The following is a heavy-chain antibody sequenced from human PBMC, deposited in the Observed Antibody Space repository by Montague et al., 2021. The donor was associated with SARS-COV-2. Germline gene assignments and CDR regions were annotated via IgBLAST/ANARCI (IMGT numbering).Heavy chain of an antibody. J-gene: IGHJ4*02. D-gene: IGHD2-8*01. CDR1: GGSISSSSYY. V-gene: IGHV4-39*01. CDR3: ATITLGYCTNGVCQPPDY. CDR2: IYYSGST. Sequence: SETLSLNCTVSGGSISSSSYYWGWIRQPPGKGLEWIGSIYYSGSTYYNPSLKSRVTISVDTSKNQFSLKLSSVTAADTAVYYCATITLGYCTNGVCQPPDYWGQGTLVTVSS.